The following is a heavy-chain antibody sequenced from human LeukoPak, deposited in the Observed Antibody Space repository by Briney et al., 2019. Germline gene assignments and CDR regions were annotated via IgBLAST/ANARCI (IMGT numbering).Heavy chain of an antibody. V-gene: IGHV4-34*01. CDR3: AXXLXXTXTPXSSSNVGTFDI. D-gene: IGHD6-6*01. CDR2: INHRGST. Sequence: SETLSLTCAVYGGSFSGYYWSWIRQPPGKGLEWIGEINHRGSTNYNPSLKSRVTISVDTSKNQFSLKLSSVTAADTAVYYCAXXLXXTXTPXSSSNVGTFDIWGQGTMVTVSS. J-gene: IGHJ3*02. CDR1: GGSFSGYY.